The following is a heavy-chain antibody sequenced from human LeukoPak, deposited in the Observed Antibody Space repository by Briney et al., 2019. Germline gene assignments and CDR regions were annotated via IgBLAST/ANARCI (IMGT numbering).Heavy chain of an antibody. J-gene: IGHJ4*02. CDR1: GYTFTDYY. CDR3: ARDHAYNYDFDC. CDR2: ITPKTGGT. D-gene: IGHD5-18*01. V-gene: IGHV1-2*02. Sequence: ASVKVSCKASGYTFTDYYMHWVRQAPGQGLEWMGWITPKTGGTNYAQKFQGRVTMTRDTSISTAYMDLSGLRSDDTAVYYCARDHAYNYDFDCWGQGTLVTVSS.